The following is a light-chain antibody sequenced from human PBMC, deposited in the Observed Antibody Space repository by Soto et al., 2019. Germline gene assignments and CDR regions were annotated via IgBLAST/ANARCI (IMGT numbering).Light chain of an antibody. CDR2: KAS. V-gene: IGKV1-5*03. CDR1: ESISLW. Sequence: DIQMTQSPSTLSASVGDTVTITCRASESISLWLAWYQQKPGKAPKLLINKASSLQSEVPSRFSGSGSGTEFTLTVTSLKPDDFGVDYCQHYQSSSTFGQGTKVDIK. CDR3: QHYQSSST. J-gene: IGKJ1*01.